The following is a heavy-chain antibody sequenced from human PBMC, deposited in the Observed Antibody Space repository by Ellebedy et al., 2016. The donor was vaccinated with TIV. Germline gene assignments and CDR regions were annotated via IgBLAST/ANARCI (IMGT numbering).Heavy chain of an antibody. CDR3: AKDLGIERQWGFDY. D-gene: IGHD1-26*01. V-gene: IGHV3-23*01. Sequence: GESLKISCAASGFTFSIYAMGWVRQAPGKGLEWVSTISRNGGGTYYAGSVEGRFTISRDNSNNPLWLQMRGLRAEDTARYFCAKDLGIERQWGFDYWGQGTLVTVSS. J-gene: IGHJ4*02. CDR2: ISRNGGGT. CDR1: GFTFSIYA.